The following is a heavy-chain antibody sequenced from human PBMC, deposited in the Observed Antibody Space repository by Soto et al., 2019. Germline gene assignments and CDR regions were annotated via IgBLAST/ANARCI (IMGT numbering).Heavy chain of an antibody. Sequence: GGSLRLSCTASGFTFGDYAMSWFRQAPGKGLEWVGFIRSKAYGGTTEYAASVKGRFTISRDDSKSIAYLQMNSLKTEDTAVYYCTRGRSYYDYIWGSYAAFDIWGQGTMVTVSS. CDR2: IRSKAYGGTT. J-gene: IGHJ3*02. CDR1: GFTFGDYA. D-gene: IGHD3-16*01. CDR3: TRGRSYYDYIWGSYAAFDI. V-gene: IGHV3-49*03.